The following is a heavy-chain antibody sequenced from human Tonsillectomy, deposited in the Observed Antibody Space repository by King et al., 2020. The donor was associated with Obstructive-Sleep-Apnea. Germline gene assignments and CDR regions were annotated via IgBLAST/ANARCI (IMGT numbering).Heavy chain of an antibody. CDR3: AVSARGEQNFDY. CDR1: GYSISSGYY. V-gene: IGHV4-38-2*02. CDR2: IYHSGST. Sequence: VQLQESGPGLVKPSETLSLTCTVSGYSISSGYYWGWIRQPPGKGLEWIGSIYHSGSTYYNPSLKSRVTISVDTSKNPFSLKLSSVTAADTAVYYCAVSARGEQNFDYWGQGTLVTVSS. D-gene: IGHD3-16*01. J-gene: IGHJ4*02.